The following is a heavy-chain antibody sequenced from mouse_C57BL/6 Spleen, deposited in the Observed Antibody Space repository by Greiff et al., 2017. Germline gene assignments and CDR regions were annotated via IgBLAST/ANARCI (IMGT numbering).Heavy chain of an antibody. D-gene: IGHD3-2*02. CDR2: IYWDDDK. V-gene: IGHV8-12*01. CDR3: ARSGAQAPYYFDY. J-gene: IGHJ2*01. CDR1: GFSLSTSGMG. Sequence: QVTLKESGPGILQSSQTLSLTCSFSGFSLSTSGMGVSWIRQPSGKGLEWLAHIYWDDDKRYNPSLKSQLTISEDTSRNQVFLKITSVDTADTATYYCARSGAQAPYYFDYWGQGTTLTVSA.